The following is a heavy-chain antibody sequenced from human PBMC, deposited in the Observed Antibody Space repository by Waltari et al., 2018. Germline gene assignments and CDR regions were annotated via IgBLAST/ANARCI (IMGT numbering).Heavy chain of an antibody. Sequence: EVQLVESGGGLVQPGGSLRLSCAASGFTFSYYAMSWVRQAPGKGREGVSGISGRGGSTYYADSVKGRFTISRDNSKNTLYLQMNSLRAEDTAVYYCAKDLGEDILTGYYAGLDAFDIWGQGTMVTVSS. CDR1: GFTFSYYA. V-gene: IGHV3-23*04. CDR3: AKDLGEDILTGYYAGLDAFDI. D-gene: IGHD3-9*01. CDR2: ISGRGGST. J-gene: IGHJ3*02.